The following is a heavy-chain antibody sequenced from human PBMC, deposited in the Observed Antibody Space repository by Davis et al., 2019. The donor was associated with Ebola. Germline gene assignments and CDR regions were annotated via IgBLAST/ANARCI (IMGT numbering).Heavy chain of an antibody. J-gene: IGHJ4*02. CDR1: GYTFTSYY. V-gene: IGHV1-46*01. D-gene: IGHD1-26*01. CDR2: INPSGGST. CDR3: ARDAGLEWELTPPVDY. Sequence: ASVKVSCKASGYTFTSYYMHWVRQAPGQGLEWMGIINPSGGSTRYAQRFQGRVTMTRDTSTSTVYMELSSLRSEDTAVYYCARDAGLEWELTPPVDYLGQGTLVTVSS.